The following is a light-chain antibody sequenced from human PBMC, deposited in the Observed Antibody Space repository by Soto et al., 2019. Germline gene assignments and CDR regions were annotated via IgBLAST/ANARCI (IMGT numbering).Light chain of an antibody. CDR2: GNS. J-gene: IGLJ2*01. CDR3: QSYDSSLSAHVV. V-gene: IGLV1-40*01. Sequence: VVTQPPSVSGAPGQRVTISCTGSSSNIGAGYDVHWYQQLPGTAPKLLIYGNSNRPSGVPDRFSGSKSGTSASLAITGLQAEDEADYYCQSYDSSLSAHVVFGGGTKLTVL. CDR1: SSNIGAGYD.